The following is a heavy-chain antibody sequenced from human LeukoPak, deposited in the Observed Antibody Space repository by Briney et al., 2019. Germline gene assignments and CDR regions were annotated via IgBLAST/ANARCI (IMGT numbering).Heavy chain of an antibody. Sequence: SETLSLTCAVYGGSFSGYYWSWIRQPAGKGLEWIGRIYSSGTTNYNPSLKSRVTMPVDTSKNQFSLKLSSVTAADTAVYYCARERLYGDYPADFDYWGQGALVTVPS. J-gene: IGHJ4*02. CDR1: GGSFSGYY. CDR2: IYSSGTT. CDR3: ARERLYGDYPADFDY. D-gene: IGHD4-17*01. V-gene: IGHV4-4*07.